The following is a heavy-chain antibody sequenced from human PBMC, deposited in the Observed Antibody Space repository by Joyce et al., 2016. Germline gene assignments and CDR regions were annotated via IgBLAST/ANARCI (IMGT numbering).Heavy chain of an antibody. D-gene: IGHD6-19*01. CDR1: GFIFSSYA. J-gene: IGHJ4*02. V-gene: IGHV3-48*02. CDR2: ITSSFTI. Sequence: DVQLVESGGGLVQPGGSLRLSCAASGFIFSSYAMHWVRQAPGKGLEWVSYITSSFTIYDADSVKGRFTISRDNAEDSLFLQMNNLRDEDTARYYCTRENIGVYGTEGLHYWGQGALVTVST. CDR3: TRENIGVYGTEGLHY.